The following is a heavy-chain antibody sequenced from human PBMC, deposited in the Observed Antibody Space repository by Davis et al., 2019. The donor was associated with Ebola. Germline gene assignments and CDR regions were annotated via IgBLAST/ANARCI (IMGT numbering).Heavy chain of an antibody. D-gene: IGHD6-19*01. V-gene: IGHV3-15*01. CDR3: ARKWLPDY. CDR2: IKSKTDGGTT. Sequence: PGGSLRLSCAASGFTFTPACMSRVRQAPGKGLEWVGRIKSKTDGGTTDYAAPVKGRFTISRDNAKNSLYLQMNTLRAEDTAVYYCARKWLPDYWGQGTQVTVSS. J-gene: IGHJ4*02. CDR1: GFTFTPAC.